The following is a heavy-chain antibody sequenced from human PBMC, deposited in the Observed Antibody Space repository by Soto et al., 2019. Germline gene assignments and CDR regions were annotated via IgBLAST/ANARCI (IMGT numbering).Heavy chain of an antibody. D-gene: IGHD1-26*01. CDR3: ARDHGGSYQADSFDP. J-gene: IGHJ5*02. V-gene: IGHV1-18*01. CDR2: ISPYDGDT. Sequence: QVPLVQSGVEVKKPGASVKVSCKASGYTFTTYGISWVRQAPEQGLEWMGWISPYDGDTNYADTLQGRVTLTTDTSTTTAYMELRSLRSDDTAMYYCARDHGGSYQADSFDPWGQGTLVIVSS. CDR1: GYTFTTYG.